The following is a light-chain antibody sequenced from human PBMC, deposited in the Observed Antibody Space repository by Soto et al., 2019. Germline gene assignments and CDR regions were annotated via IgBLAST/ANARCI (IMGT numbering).Light chain of an antibody. J-gene: IGKJ1*01. CDR1: QSINNY. CDR2: KAS. CDR3: QQYGNLWT. V-gene: IGKV1-5*03. Sequence: DIQLTQSPSTLSASVGDRVTISCRASQSINNYLAWYQQKPGKAPKLLIYKASTLESGVSSTFSGSGSGTEFSLTISSLQPDDFATYYCQQYGNLWTFGQGTKVDIK.